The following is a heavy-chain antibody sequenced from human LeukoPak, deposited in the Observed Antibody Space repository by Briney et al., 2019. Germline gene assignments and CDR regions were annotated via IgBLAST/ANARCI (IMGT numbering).Heavy chain of an antibody. J-gene: IGHJ4*02. Sequence: GGSLRLSCAASEFTFNRYAMSWVRQAPEKGLEWVAAISDGGSASYADSVKSRVTISRDNSNNTLYLQMNSLRAEDTALYYCAKRSGYCSLIDCYHLYDYWGQGTLVTVSS. D-gene: IGHD2-15*01. CDR3: AKRSGYCSLIDCYHLYDY. CDR2: ISDGGSA. CDR1: EFTFNRYA. V-gene: IGHV3-23*01.